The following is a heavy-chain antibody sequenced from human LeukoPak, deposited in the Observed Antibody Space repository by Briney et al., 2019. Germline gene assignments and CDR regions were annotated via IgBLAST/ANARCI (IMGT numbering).Heavy chain of an antibody. CDR2: ISSSSSTI. J-gene: IGHJ4*02. Sequence: GGSLRLSCAASGFTFSSYNMNWVRQAPGKGLEWVSYISSSSSTIYYADSVKGRFTISRDNSKNTLYLQMNSLRAEDTAVYYCAKVPLIAAPKHFDYWGQGTLVTVSS. D-gene: IGHD6-13*01. CDR1: GFTFSSYN. CDR3: AKVPLIAAPKHFDY. V-gene: IGHV3-48*01.